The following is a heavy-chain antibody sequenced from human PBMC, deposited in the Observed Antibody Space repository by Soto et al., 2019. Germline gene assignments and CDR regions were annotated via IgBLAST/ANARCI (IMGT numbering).Heavy chain of an antibody. D-gene: IGHD6-13*01. Sequence: LRLSCAASGFTFSSYSMNWVRQAPGKGLEWVSSISSSSSYIYYADSVKGRFTISRDNAKNSLYLQMNSLRAEDTAVYYCARDLGKRQLSRGMDVWGQGTTVTVSS. CDR1: GFTFSSYS. V-gene: IGHV3-21*01. CDR2: ISSSSSYI. CDR3: ARDLGKRQLSRGMDV. J-gene: IGHJ6*02.